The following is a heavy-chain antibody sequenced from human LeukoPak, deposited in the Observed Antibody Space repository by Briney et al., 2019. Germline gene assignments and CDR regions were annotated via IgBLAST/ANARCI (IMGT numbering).Heavy chain of an antibody. D-gene: IGHD3-10*01. J-gene: IGHJ4*02. Sequence: GGSLRLSCAASGFTFSNAWMSWVRQAPGKGLEWVGRIKSKTDGGTTDYAAPVKGRFTISRDDSKNTLYLQMNSLKTEDTAVYYCTTAHRFTMVRGDYWGQGTLVTVSS. CDR2: IKSKTDGGTT. V-gene: IGHV3-15*01. CDR1: GFTFSNAW. CDR3: TTAHRFTMVRGDY.